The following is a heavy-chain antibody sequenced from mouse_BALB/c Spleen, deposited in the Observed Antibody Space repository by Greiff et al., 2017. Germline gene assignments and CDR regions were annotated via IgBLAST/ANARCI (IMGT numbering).Heavy chain of an antibody. V-gene: IGHV14-3*02. CDR2: IDPANGNT. CDR3: ARSISTATRSFAY. J-gene: IGHJ3*01. D-gene: IGHD1-2*01. CDR1: GFNIKDTY. Sequence: VQLQQSGAELVKPGASVKLSCTASGFNIKDTYMYWVKQRPEQGLEWIGRIDPANGNTKYDPKFQGKATITADTSSNTAYLQLSSLTSEDTAVDYCARSISTATRSFAYGGQGTLVTVAA.